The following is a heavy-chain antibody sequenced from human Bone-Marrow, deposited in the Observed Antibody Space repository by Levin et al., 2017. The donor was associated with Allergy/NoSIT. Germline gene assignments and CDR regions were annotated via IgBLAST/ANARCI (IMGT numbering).Heavy chain of an antibody. CDR2: IYSGGST. CDR1: GSTVSSNY. Sequence: PGGSLRLSCAVSGSTVSSNYMSWVRQAPGKGLEWVSVIYSGGSTYYADSVKGRFTISRDNSKNTLYLQMNSLRAEDTAVYYCARRGVGRYFDYWGQGTLVTVSS. D-gene: IGHD3-10*01. V-gene: IGHV3-66*01. CDR3: ARRGVGRYFDY. J-gene: IGHJ4*02.